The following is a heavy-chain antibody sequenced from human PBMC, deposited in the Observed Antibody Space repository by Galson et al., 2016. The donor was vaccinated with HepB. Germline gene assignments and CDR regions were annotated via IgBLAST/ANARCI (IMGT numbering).Heavy chain of an antibody. V-gene: IGHV1-69*13. Sequence: SVKVSCKASGGTFDNYGISWVRQAPGQGLEWMGGIIPLFGIANYAQKFQGRVTITADEFTTTAYMEVSSLRSEDTAMYYCARGLLEGADYDTMAVWGQGTTVTVSS. D-gene: IGHD2/OR15-2a*01. CDR3: ARGLLEGADYDTMAV. CDR2: IIPLFGIA. CDR1: GGTFDNYG. J-gene: IGHJ6*02.